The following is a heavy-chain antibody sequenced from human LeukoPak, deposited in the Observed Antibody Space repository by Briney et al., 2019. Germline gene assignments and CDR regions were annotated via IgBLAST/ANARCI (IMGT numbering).Heavy chain of an antibody. Sequence: NPSETLSLTCAVYGGSFSGYYWSWIRQPPGKGLEWIGEINHSGSTNYNPSLKSRVTISVDTSKNQFSLKLSSVTAADTAVYYCAGRIVVVPAAEINWFDPWGQGTLVTVSS. CDR1: GGSFSGYY. J-gene: IGHJ5*02. CDR3: AGRIVVVPAAEINWFDP. CDR2: INHSGST. V-gene: IGHV4-34*01. D-gene: IGHD2-2*01.